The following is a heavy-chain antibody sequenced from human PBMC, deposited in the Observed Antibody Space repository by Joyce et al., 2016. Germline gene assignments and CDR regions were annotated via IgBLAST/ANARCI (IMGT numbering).Heavy chain of an antibody. J-gene: IGHJ6*02. V-gene: IGHV3-53*01. Sequence: EVQLVEYGGDLIQPGGSLRLSCAASGFTVSGNYMSWVRQAPGKGVEGVSVSYSGGSTYYADSVKGRFTISRDKSKNTLDLQMNSLRAEDTAVYYCASQYQHRYYYYGMDVWGQGTTVTVSS. D-gene: IGHD3-3*02. CDR1: GFTVSGNY. CDR3: ASQYQHRYYYYGMDV. CDR2: SYSGGST.